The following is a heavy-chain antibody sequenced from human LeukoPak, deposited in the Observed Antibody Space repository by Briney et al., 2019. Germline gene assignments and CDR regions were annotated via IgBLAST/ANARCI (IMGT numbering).Heavy chain of an antibody. Sequence: GASVKVSCKASGYTFTSYDINWVRQATGQGLEWMGWMNPNSGNTGYAQKFQGRVTITRNTSISTAYMELSSLRSEDTAVYYCSTDLCSSSSCYYLWRYMDVWGKGTTVTVSS. V-gene: IGHV1-8*01. CDR3: STDLCSSSSCYYLWRYMDV. D-gene: IGHD2-2*01. CDR1: GYTFTSYD. CDR2: MNPNSGNT. J-gene: IGHJ6*03.